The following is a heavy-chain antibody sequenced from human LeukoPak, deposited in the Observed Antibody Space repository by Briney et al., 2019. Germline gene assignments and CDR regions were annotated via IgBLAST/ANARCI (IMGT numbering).Heavy chain of an antibody. J-gene: IGHJ5*02. D-gene: IGHD2/OR15-2a*01. CDR1: GFTFNKYA. CDR2: LSDSGAST. V-gene: IGHV3-23*01. Sequence: GGSLRLFCPASGFTFNKYAMTWVRQAPGQGLGWVSGLSDSGASTFYAESVRGRFTISRDNSKNMLYLHINSLRAEDTAVYYCAKDARTGVWNIGDSWFDPWGQGTLVTVFS. CDR3: AKDARTGVWNIGDSWFDP.